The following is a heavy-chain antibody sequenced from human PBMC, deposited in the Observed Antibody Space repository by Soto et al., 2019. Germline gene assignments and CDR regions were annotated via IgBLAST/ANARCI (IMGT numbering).Heavy chain of an antibody. CDR2: INPNSGGT. D-gene: IGHD6-13*01. CDR3: ARGEQQLVEFDY. Sequence: ASVKVSCKASGYTFAGYYMHWVRQAPGQGLEWMGWINPNSGGTNYAQKFQGWVTMTRDTSISTAYMELSRLRSDDTAVYYCARGEQQLVEFDYWGQGSLVTVSS. J-gene: IGHJ4*02. CDR1: GYTFAGYY. V-gene: IGHV1-2*04.